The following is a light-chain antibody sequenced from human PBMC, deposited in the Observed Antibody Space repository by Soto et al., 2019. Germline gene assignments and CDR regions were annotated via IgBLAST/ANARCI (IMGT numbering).Light chain of an antibody. CDR1: QDIKSRD. CDR3: QKYDTSPYT. CDR2: HSS. Sequence: EVVLTQSPGTLSLSPGERASLSCRASQDIKSRDLAWYQQRPGQAPRLLIYHSSARATGIPERFSASGSGTDFTLTISRLEPEDSAVYFCQKYDTSPYTFGQGTKLEIK. V-gene: IGKV3-20*01. J-gene: IGKJ2*01.